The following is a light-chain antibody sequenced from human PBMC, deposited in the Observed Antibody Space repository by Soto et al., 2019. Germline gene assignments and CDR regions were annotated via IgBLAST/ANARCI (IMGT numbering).Light chain of an antibody. V-gene: IGKV1-9*01. CDR3: QQAKSFTYT. CDR2: AAS. J-gene: IGKJ2*01. Sequence: DIQLTQSPSVLSASVGDTVTVTCRASQALSNYLAWYQQKPGKAPKLVIYAASSLQSGVPSRLRGSGYGTDLTITISSLKNEDFETYYCQQAKSFTYTFGQGTKVDI. CDR1: QALSNY.